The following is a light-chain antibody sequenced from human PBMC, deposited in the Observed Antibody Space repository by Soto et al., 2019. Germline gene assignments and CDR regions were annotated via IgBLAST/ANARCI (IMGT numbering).Light chain of an antibody. CDR1: QSVSSY. V-gene: IGKV3-11*01. CDR2: DAS. Sequence: DIVLTQSPATLSLSPGERATLSCRASQSVSSYLVWYQQKPGQAPRLLIYDASNRATGIPARFSGSGSGTDFTLTISSLEPEYFAVYYCQQRSSWPWTFGQGTKVDI. CDR3: QQRSSWPWT. J-gene: IGKJ1*01.